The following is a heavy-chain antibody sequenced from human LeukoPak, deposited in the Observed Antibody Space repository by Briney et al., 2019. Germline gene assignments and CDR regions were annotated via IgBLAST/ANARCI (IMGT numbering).Heavy chain of an antibody. V-gene: IGHV3-49*04. CDR3: TRDSPVHY. D-gene: IGHD3-10*02. J-gene: IGHJ4*02. Sequence: GGSLLLSCTASGFTFVDYAMSWVRQAPGKGLEWVGFIRSKAYGGTTEYAASVKGKFTISRDDSKSIAYLQMNSLKTEDTAVYYCTRDSPVHYWGQGTLVTVSS. CDR2: IRSKAYGGTT. CDR1: GFTFVDYA.